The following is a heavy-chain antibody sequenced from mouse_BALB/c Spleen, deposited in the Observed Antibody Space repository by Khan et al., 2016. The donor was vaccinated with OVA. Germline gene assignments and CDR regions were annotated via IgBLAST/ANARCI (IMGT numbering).Heavy chain of an antibody. CDR2: IIPSNDYT. J-gene: IGHJ3*01. Sequence: QVQLKESGAELARPGASVKMSCKASGYTFTTYTIHWVKQRPGQGLEWIGYIIPSNDYTNYNQQFKDRATLTADKYSSTAYMQLSSLKSEDTAVYYCVREGAYYRSDGWFAYWGQGTLVTVSA. D-gene: IGHD2-14*01. CDR3: VREGAYYRSDGWFAY. V-gene: IGHV1-4*01. CDR1: GYTFTTYT.